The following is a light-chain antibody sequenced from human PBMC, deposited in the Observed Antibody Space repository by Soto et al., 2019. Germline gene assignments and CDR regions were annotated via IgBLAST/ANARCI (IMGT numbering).Light chain of an antibody. CDR2: DVS. Sequence: QSALTQPASVSGSPGQSITISCIGTSSDFGGYNYVSWYQQHPGKAPKLMIYDVSNRPSGVSNRFSGSKSGNTASLTISGLQAEDEADYYCYSYTTSSTLVFGGGTKVTVL. CDR1: SSDFGGYNY. CDR3: YSYTTSSTLV. J-gene: IGLJ2*01. V-gene: IGLV2-14*01.